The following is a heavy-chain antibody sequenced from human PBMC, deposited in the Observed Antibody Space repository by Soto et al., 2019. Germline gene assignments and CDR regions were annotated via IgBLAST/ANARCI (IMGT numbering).Heavy chain of an antibody. CDR1: GGSIISSNW. Sequence: SETLSLTCAVSGGSIISSNWWSLVRQPPGKGLEWIGEIYHSGSTNYNPSLKSRVTISVDKSKNQFSLKLSSVTAADTAVYYCARAGWLLYTLDYWGQGTLVTVSS. CDR3: ARAGWLLYTLDY. CDR2: IYHSGST. V-gene: IGHV4-4*02. D-gene: IGHD3-9*01. J-gene: IGHJ4*02.